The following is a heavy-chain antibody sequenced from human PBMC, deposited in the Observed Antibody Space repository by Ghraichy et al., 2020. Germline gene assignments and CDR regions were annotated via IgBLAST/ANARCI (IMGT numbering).Heavy chain of an antibody. CDR3: ASHTRNHH. V-gene: IGHV3-53*01. CDR2: IYSGGST. D-gene: IGHD1-14*01. CDR1: GFNVSNNY. J-gene: IGHJ1*01. Sequence: GASLRLSCAASGFNVSNNYMTWVRHAPGKGLEWVSDIYSGGSTYYADSVRGRFTISRDNSKNTLYLQMNSLRAADTAVYYCASHTRNHHWGQGNLVTVSS.